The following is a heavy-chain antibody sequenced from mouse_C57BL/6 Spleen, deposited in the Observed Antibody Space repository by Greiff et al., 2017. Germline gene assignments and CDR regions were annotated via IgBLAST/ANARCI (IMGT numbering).Heavy chain of an antibody. D-gene: IGHD1-1*01. Sequence: VQLQQSGAELVKPGASVKISCKASGYAFSSYWLNWVKQRPGKGLEWIGQIYPGDGDPNYNGKFKGKATLAADKSSRTAYMQLSSRTSEDAAVYFCARSIYYGSSYPAYWGQGTTLTVSS. CDR1: GYAFSSYW. V-gene: IGHV1-80*01. CDR2: IYPGDGDP. CDR3: ARSIYYGSSYPAY. J-gene: IGHJ2*01.